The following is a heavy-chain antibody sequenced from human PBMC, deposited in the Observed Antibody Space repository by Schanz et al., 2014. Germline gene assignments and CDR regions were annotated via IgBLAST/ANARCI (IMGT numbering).Heavy chain of an antibody. V-gene: IGHV3-23*04. CDR2: ISGSGGST. J-gene: IGHJ4*02. CDR3: AKGSVVVVAATLPFDY. D-gene: IGHD2-15*01. Sequence: EVQLVESGGGLVQPGGSLRLSCAASGFTFSSYAMSWVRQAPGKGLEWVSAISGSGGSTYYADSVKGRFTISRDNSKNALYLQMNSLGAEDKAVYYCAKGSVVVVAATLPFDYWGQGTLVTVSS. CDR1: GFTFSSYA.